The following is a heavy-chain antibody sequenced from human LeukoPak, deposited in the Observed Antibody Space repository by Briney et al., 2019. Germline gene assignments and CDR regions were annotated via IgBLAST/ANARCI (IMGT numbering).Heavy chain of an antibody. Sequence: QPGGAWRLSGAPRGCTLRSYPWCWSRKAQGKGLKWSPAISGIGGSTYYADSVKGRFTISRDNSKNTLYLQMNSLRAEDTAVYYCAKGTERYCSSTSCLRPDYWGQGTLVTVSS. D-gene: IGHD2-2*01. CDR3: AKGTERYCSSTSCLRPDY. V-gene: IGHV3-23*01. J-gene: IGHJ4*02. CDR1: GCTLRSYP. CDR2: ISGIGGST.